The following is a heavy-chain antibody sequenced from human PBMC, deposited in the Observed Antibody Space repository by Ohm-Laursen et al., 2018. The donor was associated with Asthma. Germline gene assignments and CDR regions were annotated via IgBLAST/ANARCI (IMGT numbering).Heavy chain of an antibody. CDR2: ISSSSSYT. Sequence: SLRLSCAAAGFTFSDYYMSWIRQAPGKGLEWVSYISSSSSYTNYADSVKGRFTISSDNAKNSLYLQMDNLRAEDTAVYYCARATTVTTSVDYWGQGTLVTVSS. V-gene: IGHV3-11*06. J-gene: IGHJ4*02. D-gene: IGHD4-17*01. CDR1: GFTFSDYY. CDR3: ARATTVTTSVDY.